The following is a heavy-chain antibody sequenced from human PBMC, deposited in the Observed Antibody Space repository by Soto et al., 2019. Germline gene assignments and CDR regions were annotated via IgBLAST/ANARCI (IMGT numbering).Heavy chain of an antibody. CDR1: GFTFSNYG. CDR2: LSGSGADT. Sequence: EVQLLESGGGLVQPGGSLRLSCAASGFTFSNYGMSWVRQAPGKGLEWVSALSGSGADTNYADSVKGRFTIYRDNSKITLFLQMNSLRAEDTDVDYCAKGSPDSRCYHFVFDYWGQGTLVTVSS. CDR3: AKGSPDSRCYHFVFDY. D-gene: IGHD3-22*01. V-gene: IGHV3-23*01. J-gene: IGHJ4*02.